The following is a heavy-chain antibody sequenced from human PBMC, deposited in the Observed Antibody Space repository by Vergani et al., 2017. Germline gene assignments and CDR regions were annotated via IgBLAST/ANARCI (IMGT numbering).Heavy chain of an antibody. CDR2: IYPGDSDT. V-gene: IGHV5-51*01. D-gene: IGHD2-2*01. CDR1: GYSFTSYW. J-gene: IGHJ3*02. CDR3: ARQEIVVVPAANDACDI. Sequence: EVQLVQSGAEVKKPGESLKISCKGSGYSFTSYWIGWVRQMPGKGLEWMGIIYPGDSDTRYSPTVQGQVTLSADKSISTAYLQWSSLKASDTAMYYCARQEIVVVPAANDACDIWGQGRMVTVSS.